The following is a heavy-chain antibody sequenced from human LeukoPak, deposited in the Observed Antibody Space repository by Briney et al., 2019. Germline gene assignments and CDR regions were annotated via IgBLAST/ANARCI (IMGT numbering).Heavy chain of an antibody. CDR1: GYSFTSYW. V-gene: IGHV5-51*01. Sequence: GESLNISGKASGYSFTSYWIGWVGQMPGKGLEWMGIIYPGDSDTSYSPSFQGQVTISADKSFSTAYLQWSSLKASDTAMYYCARVDSGSYLRAFDIWGQGTMVTVSS. CDR3: ARVDSGSYLRAFDI. D-gene: IGHD1-26*01. CDR2: IYPGDSDT. J-gene: IGHJ3*02.